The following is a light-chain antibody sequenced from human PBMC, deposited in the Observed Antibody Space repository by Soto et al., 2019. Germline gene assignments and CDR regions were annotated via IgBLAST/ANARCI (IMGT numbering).Light chain of an antibody. V-gene: IGKV3-11*01. Sequence: VLTQSPATLSLSPGERATLSCRASQSIHTSLAWYQQKPGQPPRLVVYDSTLRANGVPDRFGGSRSGTEFTLTINNLEPEDFAVYYCQQYVTSPYIFGQGTKLEIK. J-gene: IGKJ2*01. CDR1: QSIHTS. CDR2: DST. CDR3: QQYVTSPYI.